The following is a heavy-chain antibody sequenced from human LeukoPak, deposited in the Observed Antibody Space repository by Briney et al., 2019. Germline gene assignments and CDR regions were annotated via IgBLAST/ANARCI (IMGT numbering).Heavy chain of an antibody. Sequence: GGSLRLSCAASGFTFSSYAMSWVRQAPGKGLEWVSAISGSGGSTYYADSVKGRFTISRDNSKNTLCLQMNSLRAEDTAVYYCATLTWIQLWYFDYWGQGTLVTVSS. CDR1: GFTFSSYA. J-gene: IGHJ4*02. CDR2: ISGSGGST. D-gene: IGHD5-18*01. CDR3: ATLTWIQLWYFDY. V-gene: IGHV3-23*01.